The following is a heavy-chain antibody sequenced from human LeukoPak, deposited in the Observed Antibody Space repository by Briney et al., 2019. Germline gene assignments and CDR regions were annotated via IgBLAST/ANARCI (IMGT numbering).Heavy chain of an antibody. CDR3: VKSGYNRFDY. D-gene: IGHD5-24*01. Sequence: PGGSLRLSCAASGFTFSTYAMSWVRQAPGKGLEWVSSISGSGGSTYYADSMKGRFTISRGTSKNTLYLQMNSLRAADTAVYYCVKSGYNRFDYWGQGALVTVSS. J-gene: IGHJ4*02. V-gene: IGHV3-23*01. CDR2: ISGSGGST. CDR1: GFTFSTYA.